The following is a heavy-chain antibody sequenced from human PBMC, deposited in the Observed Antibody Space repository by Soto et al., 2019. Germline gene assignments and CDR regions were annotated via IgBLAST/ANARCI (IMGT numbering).Heavy chain of an antibody. Sequence: QVQLVQSGAEVKKPGSSVKVSCKASGGTFSSYAISWVRQAPGQGLEWMGGIIPIVGTANYAQKFQGRVTITADESTSTAYRELSRLTSEDTAVYYCAAGGMDYYGSGSYAYYFDCWGQGTLVTVSS. CDR1: GGTFSSYA. D-gene: IGHD3-10*01. J-gene: IGHJ4*02. CDR3: AAGGMDYYGSGSYAYYFDC. CDR2: IIPIVGTA. V-gene: IGHV1-69*01.